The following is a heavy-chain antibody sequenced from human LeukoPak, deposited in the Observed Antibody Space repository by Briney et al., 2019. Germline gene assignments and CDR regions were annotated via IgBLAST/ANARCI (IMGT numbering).Heavy chain of an antibody. D-gene: IGHD1-26*01. V-gene: IGHV3-30*03. Sequence: QTGGSLRLSCAASGFTFSSYGMHWVRQAPGKGLEWVAVISYDGSNKYYADSVKGRFTISRDNSKNTLYLQMNSLTAEDTAVYYCIRDLGGRSGHWGQGTLVTVSS. CDR3: IRDLGGRSGH. CDR2: ISYDGSNK. J-gene: IGHJ4*02. CDR1: GFTFSSYG.